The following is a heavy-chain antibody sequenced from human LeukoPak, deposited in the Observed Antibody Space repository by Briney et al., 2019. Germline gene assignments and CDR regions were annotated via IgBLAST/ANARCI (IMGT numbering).Heavy chain of an antibody. J-gene: IGHJ4*02. Sequence: SETLSLTCTVSGGSISSGDYYWSWIRQPPGKGLEWIGYIYYSGSTYYNPSLKSRVTISVDTSKNQFSLKLSSVTAADTAVYYCARDLYGSGSSYFDYWGQGTPVTVSS. V-gene: IGHV4-30-4*01. CDR1: GGSISSGDYY. CDR3: ARDLYGSGSSYFDY. CDR2: IYYSGST. D-gene: IGHD3-10*01.